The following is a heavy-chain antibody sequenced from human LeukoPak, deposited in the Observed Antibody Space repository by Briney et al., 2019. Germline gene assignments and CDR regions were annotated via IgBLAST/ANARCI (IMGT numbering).Heavy chain of an antibody. CDR1: GFTVSRDS. V-gene: IGHV3-53*01. Sequence: GGSLRLSCTVSGFTVSRDSMSWVRQAPGKGLEWVSFIYSGGSTHYSDSVKGRFTISRDNAKNSLYLQMNTLRTEDTAVYYCARASYDVLTGWGQGTLVAVSS. CDR3: ARASYDVLTG. CDR2: IYSGGST. D-gene: IGHD3-9*01. J-gene: IGHJ4*02.